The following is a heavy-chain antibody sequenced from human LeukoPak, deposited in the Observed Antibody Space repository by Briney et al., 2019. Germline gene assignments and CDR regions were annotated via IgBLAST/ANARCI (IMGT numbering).Heavy chain of an antibody. CDR1: GASITRDY. J-gene: IGHJ4*02. V-gene: IGHV4-59*01. D-gene: IGHD4-23*01. CDR3: ARLGRKTTVVPPDFDC. CDR2: IHYSGST. Sequence: SETLSLTCTVSGASITRDYWSWVRQPPGRGLEWSGYIHYSGSTNYNASLKSRVTMSVDMSKNQFSLKLTSVTAADTVVYYCARLGRKTTVVPPDFDCWGQGTLVTVSS.